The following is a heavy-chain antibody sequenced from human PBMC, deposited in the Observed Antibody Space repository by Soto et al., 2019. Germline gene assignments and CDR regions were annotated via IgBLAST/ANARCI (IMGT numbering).Heavy chain of an antibody. CDR3: ARGGGGGGSPYFDY. CDR2: IYYSGST. V-gene: IGHV4-30-4*01. J-gene: IGHJ4*02. Sequence: QVQLQESGPGLVKPSQTLSLTCTVSGGSISSGDYYWSWIRQPPGKGLEWIGYIYYSGSTYYNPSLQRRVTISVDTSKNQFSLKLSSVTAAETAVYYCARGGGGGGSPYFDYWGQGTLVTVSS. CDR1: GGSISSGDYY. D-gene: IGHD2-15*01.